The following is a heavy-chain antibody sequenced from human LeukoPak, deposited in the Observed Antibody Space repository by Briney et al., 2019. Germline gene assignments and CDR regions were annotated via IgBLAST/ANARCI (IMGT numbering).Heavy chain of an antibody. J-gene: IGHJ6*02. Sequence: SETLSLTCTVSGGSISSYYWSWIRQPPGKGLEWIGNIYYSGSTNYNPSLKSRVTISVDTSKNQFSLKLSSVTAADTAVYYCARHGNGYCSSTSCYSYGMDVWGQGTTVTVSS. D-gene: IGHD2-2*01. CDR2: IYYSGST. CDR1: GGSISSYY. V-gene: IGHV4-59*01. CDR3: ARHGNGYCSSTSCYSYGMDV.